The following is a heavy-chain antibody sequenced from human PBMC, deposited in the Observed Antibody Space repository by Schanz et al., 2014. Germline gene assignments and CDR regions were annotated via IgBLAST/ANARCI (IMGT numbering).Heavy chain of an antibody. Sequence: EVHLLESGGGLVPPGGSLRLSCAASGFMFSSYGMHWVRQAPGKGLEWVSSISSGGGSTYYADSVKGRFTISRDNTKNSLFLQMNSLRAEDTAVYYCVRDSFFAFDYWGQGTLVTVSS. J-gene: IGHJ4*02. V-gene: IGHV3-48*04. CDR3: VRDSFFAFDY. CDR2: ISSGGGST. D-gene: IGHD3-3*01. CDR1: GFMFSSYG.